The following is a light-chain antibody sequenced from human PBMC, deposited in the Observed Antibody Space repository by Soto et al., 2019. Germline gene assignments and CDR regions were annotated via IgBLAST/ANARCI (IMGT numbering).Light chain of an antibody. Sequence: DIVMTQSPLSLPVTPGEPASISCRSSQSLLHSNGYNYLDWYLQKPGQSPQLLIYLGSNRASGVPDRFSGSGSGTDFTLTISRVEGEDVGIYYCIQALQTPPTFGPGTKVDIK. V-gene: IGKV2-28*01. CDR2: LGS. J-gene: IGKJ3*01. CDR3: IQALQTPPT. CDR1: QSLLHSNGYNY.